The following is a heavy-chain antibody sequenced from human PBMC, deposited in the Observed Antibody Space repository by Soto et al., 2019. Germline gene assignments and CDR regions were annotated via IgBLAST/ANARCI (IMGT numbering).Heavy chain of an antibody. J-gene: IGHJ5*02. D-gene: IGHD6-6*01. CDR2: IIPIFGTA. CDR3: ARVIWGAARPVRENWFDP. V-gene: IGHV1-69*06. CDR1: GGTFSSYA. Sequence: SVKVSCKASGGTFSSYAISWVRQAPGQGLEWMGGIIPIFGTANYAQKFQGRVTITADKSTSTAYMELSSLRSEDTAVYYCARVIWGAARPVRENWFDPWGQGXLVTVYS.